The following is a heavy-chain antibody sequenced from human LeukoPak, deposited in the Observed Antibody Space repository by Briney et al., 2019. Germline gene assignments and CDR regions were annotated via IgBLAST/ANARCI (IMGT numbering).Heavy chain of an antibody. V-gene: IGHV4-4*07. CDR1: GGSISSYY. CDR2: IYTSGST. Sequence: SETLSLTCTVFGGSISSYYWSWIRQPAGKGLEWIGRIYTSGSTNYNPSLKSRVTMSLDTPKNQFSLRLRSVTAADTAVYYCARVTMITGYFDYWAQGTLVTVSS. CDR3: ARVTMITGYFDY. D-gene: IGHD3-16*01. J-gene: IGHJ4*02.